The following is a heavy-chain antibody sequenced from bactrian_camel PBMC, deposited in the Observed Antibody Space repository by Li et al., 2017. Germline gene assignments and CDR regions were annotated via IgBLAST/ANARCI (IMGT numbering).Heavy chain of an antibody. Sequence: HVQLVESGGGSVQAGGSLRLSCAASGWIHCTFDMSWYRQAPGTERELVSTITKAGTTTYADSVKGRFTISQDNARNTVYLQMNSLKPEDTAIYYCARTLLEGSACPPGYKYWGQGTQVTVS. CDR3: ARTLLEGSACPPGYKY. V-gene: IGHV3S53*01. D-gene: IGHD5*01. CDR1: GWIHCTFD. CDR2: ITKAGTT. J-gene: IGHJ4*01.